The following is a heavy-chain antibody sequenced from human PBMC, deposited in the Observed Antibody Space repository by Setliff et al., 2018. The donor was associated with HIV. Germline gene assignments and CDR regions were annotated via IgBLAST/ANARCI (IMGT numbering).Heavy chain of an antibody. CDR2: IDPSDSYT. V-gene: IGHV5-10-1*01. J-gene: IGHJ6*02. CDR3: ARQPFTMVRGVIYYYGMDV. Sequence: ESLKLSRQGSGSSFTSYWISWVRQMPGTGLEWMGRIDPSDSYTHYSPSFQGHVTISADKSISTAYLRWSGLKASDTALYYCARQPFTMVRGVIYYYGMDVWGQGTTVTVSS. D-gene: IGHD3-10*01. CDR1: GSSFTSYW.